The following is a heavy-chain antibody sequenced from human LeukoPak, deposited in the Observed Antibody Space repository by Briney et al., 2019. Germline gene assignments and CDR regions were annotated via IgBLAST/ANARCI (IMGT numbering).Heavy chain of an antibody. D-gene: IGHD1-26*01. J-gene: IGHJ4*02. V-gene: IGHV3-21*06. CDR2: ISSSKTYI. CDR1: GFIFSGYS. CDR3: ARDYSGSYYSTSLFDD. Sequence: GGSLRLSCAASGFIFSGYSMNWVRQAPGKGLEWVSSISSSKTYIYYADSVKGRFIISRDNAKNSLYLQMNSLRAEDTAVYYCARDYSGSYYSTSLFDDWGQGTLVTVSS.